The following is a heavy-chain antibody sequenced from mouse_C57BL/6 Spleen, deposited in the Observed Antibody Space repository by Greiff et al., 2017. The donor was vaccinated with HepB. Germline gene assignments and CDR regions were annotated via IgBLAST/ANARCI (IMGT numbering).Heavy chain of an antibody. J-gene: IGHJ4*01. CDR1: GFTFSDYG. CDR2: ISSGSSTI. CDR3: ARKLRPNYYAMDY. D-gene: IGHD2-4*01. Sequence: EVKLEESGGGLVKPGGSLKLSCAASGFTFSDYGMHWVRQAPEKGLEWVAYISSGSSTIYYADTVKGRFTISRDNAKNTLFLQMTSLRSEDTAMYYCARKLRPNYYAMDYWGQGTSVTVSS. V-gene: IGHV5-17*01.